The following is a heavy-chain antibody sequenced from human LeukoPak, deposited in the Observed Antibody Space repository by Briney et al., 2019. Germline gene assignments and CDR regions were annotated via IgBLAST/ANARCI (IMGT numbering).Heavy chain of an antibody. V-gene: IGHV3-30*04. CDR3: AKDHRPMPIAVAGTGLDY. CDR2: MSLNGDDK. J-gene: IGHJ4*02. Sequence: GGSLRLSCAASGFTFSSYAMHWVRQAPGKGLEWVALMSLNGDDKYYADSVKGRFTISRDNSKNTLYLQMNSLRAEDTAVYYCAKDHRPMPIAVAGTGLDYWGQGTLVTVSS. D-gene: IGHD6-19*01. CDR1: GFTFSSYA.